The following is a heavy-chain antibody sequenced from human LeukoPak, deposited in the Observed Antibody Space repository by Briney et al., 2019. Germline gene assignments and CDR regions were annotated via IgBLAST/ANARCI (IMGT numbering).Heavy chain of an antibody. CDR2: IRYNSSNI. D-gene: IGHD3-10*01. J-gene: IGHJ4*02. Sequence: GGSLRLSCAASGFTFSSYSMNWVRQAPGEGLEWVSHIRYNSSNIYYADSVKGRFTISRDNAKNSLYLQLNSLTAEDTAVYYFARAGFTCSDDYGSFIDDWGQGTLVTASS. CDR1: GFTFSSYS. CDR3: ARAGFTCSDDYGSFIDD. V-gene: IGHV3-48*01.